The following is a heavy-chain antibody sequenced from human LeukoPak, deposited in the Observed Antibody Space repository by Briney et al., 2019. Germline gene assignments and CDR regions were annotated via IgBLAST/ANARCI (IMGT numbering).Heavy chain of an antibody. J-gene: IGHJ4*02. V-gene: IGHV4-39*07. Sequence: SETLSLTCTVSGGSISSSTYYWGWIRQPPGKGLEWIGSIFYSGRTYYDPSLKSRVTMSVDTSKNQFSLRLSSVNAADTAVYYCARDILATSIAAPYYWGQGTLVTVSS. D-gene: IGHD6-13*01. CDR1: GGSISSSTYY. CDR3: ARDILATSIAAPYY. CDR2: IFYSGRT.